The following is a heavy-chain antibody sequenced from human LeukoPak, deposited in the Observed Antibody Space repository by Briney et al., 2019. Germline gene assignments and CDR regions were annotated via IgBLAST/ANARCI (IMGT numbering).Heavy chain of an antibody. CDR2: IRGGGETT. D-gene: IGHD4-17*01. CDR3: ARDYADYVGYFFFDY. CDR1: GFTFNNYA. J-gene: IGHJ4*02. V-gene: IGHV3-23*01. Sequence: GGSLRLSCAASGFTFNNYAMNWVRQAPGKGLEWVSSIRGGGETTYYADSAKGRFTISRDNSQNTLYLQMNSLRAEDTAVYYCARDYADYVGYFFFDYWGQGTLVTVSS.